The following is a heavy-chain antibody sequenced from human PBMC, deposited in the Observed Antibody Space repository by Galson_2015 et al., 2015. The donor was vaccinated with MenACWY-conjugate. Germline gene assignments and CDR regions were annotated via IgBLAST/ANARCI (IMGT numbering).Heavy chain of an antibody. Sequence: SVKVSCKASGYSFTNYGINWVRQAPGQGLEWIAWINPYNNRTNYAQKVRGRVAMTTDTSTGTAYMELRSLTSDDTAIYYCARDEGGLRLSFFDFWGQGALVTVSS. CDR2: INPYNNRT. J-gene: IGHJ4*02. CDR3: ARDEGGLRLSFFDF. V-gene: IGHV1-18*01. D-gene: IGHD2/OR15-2a*01. CDR1: GYSFTNYG.